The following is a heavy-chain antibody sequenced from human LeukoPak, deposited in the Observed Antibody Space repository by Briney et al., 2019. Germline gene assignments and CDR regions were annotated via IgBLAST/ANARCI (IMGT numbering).Heavy chain of an antibody. CDR2: IYYSGST. Sequence: SETLSLTCTVSGGSISSSSYYWGWIRQPPGKGLEWIGSIYYSGSTYYNPSLKSRVTISVDTSKNQFSLKLSSVTAADTAVYYCARPYGSGSYLRHWYFDLWGRGTLVTVSS. D-gene: IGHD3-10*01. CDR1: GGSISSSSYY. J-gene: IGHJ2*01. V-gene: IGHV4-39*01. CDR3: ARPYGSGSYLRHWYFDL.